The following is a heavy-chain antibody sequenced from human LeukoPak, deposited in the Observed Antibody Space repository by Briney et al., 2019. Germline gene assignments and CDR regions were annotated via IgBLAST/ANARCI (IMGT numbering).Heavy chain of an antibody. D-gene: IGHD3-22*01. CDR2: ISAYNGNT. CDR3: ARMRYDRSGYYYYFDY. J-gene: IGHJ4*02. Sequence: GASVKVSCKASGYTFTSYGISWVRQAPGQGLEWMGWISAYNGNTNYAQKLQGRVTMTTDTSASTAYMELRSLRSDDTAVYYCARMRYDRSGYYYYFDYWGQRTLVTVSS. V-gene: IGHV1-18*01. CDR1: GYTFTSYG.